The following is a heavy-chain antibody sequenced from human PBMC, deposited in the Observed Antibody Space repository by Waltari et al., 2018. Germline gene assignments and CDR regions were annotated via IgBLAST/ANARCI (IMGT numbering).Heavy chain of an antibody. CDR2: ISSSSSYI. D-gene: IGHD2-15*01. CDR3: ARDQGNCSGGSCYTGAFDI. V-gene: IGHV3-21*01. Sequence: EVQLVESGGGLVKPGGSLRLSCAASGFTFSSYSMNWVRQAPGKGLEWVSSISSSSSYIYYADSVKGRFTISRDNAKNSLYLQMNSLRAEDTAVYYCARDQGNCSGGSCYTGAFDIWGKGTMVTVSS. J-gene: IGHJ3*02. CDR1: GFTFSSYS.